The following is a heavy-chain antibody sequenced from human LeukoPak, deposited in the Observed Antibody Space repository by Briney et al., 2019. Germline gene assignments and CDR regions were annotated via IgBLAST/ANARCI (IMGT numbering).Heavy chain of an antibody. D-gene: IGHD1-26*01. CDR3: ARDLGSGSNYRYYYGMDV. J-gene: IGHJ6*02. V-gene: IGHV3-48*02. CDR1: GFTFSTYA. Sequence: GGSLRLSCAASGFTFSTYAMSWVRQAPGKGLEWVSYISASGTTIYYADSVKGRFTISRDNAQNSLYLQMNSLRDEDTAVYYCARDLGSGSNYRYYYGMDVWGQGTTVTVSS. CDR2: ISASGTTI.